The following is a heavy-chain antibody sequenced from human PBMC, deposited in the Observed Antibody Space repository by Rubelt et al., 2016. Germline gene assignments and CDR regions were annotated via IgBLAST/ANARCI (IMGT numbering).Heavy chain of an antibody. J-gene: IGHJ4*02. CDR3: ARGGYSSSWSYFDY. Sequence: QLQLQESGPGLVKPSETLSLTCTVSGGSISSSSYYWGWIRQPPGKGLEWIGYIYYSGSTNYNPSLKSRVIISVDTSKNQFSLKLSSVTAADTAVYYCARGGYSSSWSYFDYWGQGTLVTVSS. CDR1: GGSISSSSYY. D-gene: IGHD6-13*01. CDR2: IYYSGST. V-gene: IGHV4-61*05.